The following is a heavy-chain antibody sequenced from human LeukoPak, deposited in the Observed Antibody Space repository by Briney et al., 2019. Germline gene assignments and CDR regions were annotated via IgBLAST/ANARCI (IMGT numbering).Heavy chain of an antibody. Sequence: GGSLRLSCAASGFTFSSYGMHWVRQAPGKGLEWVAFIRYDGSNKYYADSVKGRFTISRDNSKNTLYLQMNSLRAEDTAVYYCAREGSSSWQPHYFDYWGQGTLVTVSS. CDR3: AREGSSSWQPHYFDY. D-gene: IGHD6-13*01. J-gene: IGHJ4*02. CDR1: GFTFSSYG. V-gene: IGHV3-30*02. CDR2: IRYDGSNK.